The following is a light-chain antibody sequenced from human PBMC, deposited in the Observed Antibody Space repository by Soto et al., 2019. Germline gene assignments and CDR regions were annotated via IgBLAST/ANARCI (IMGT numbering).Light chain of an antibody. J-gene: IGKJ1*01. Sequence: EIVLTQSPGTLSLSPGERATLSCRASQSVSSRYLVWYQQKPGQAPRLLIYGASSRATGIPDRFSGSGSGTDFTLTISRLEPEDFAVYYCQQSGSSSWTFGQGTKVEIK. CDR1: QSVSSRY. CDR3: QQSGSSSWT. CDR2: GAS. V-gene: IGKV3-20*01.